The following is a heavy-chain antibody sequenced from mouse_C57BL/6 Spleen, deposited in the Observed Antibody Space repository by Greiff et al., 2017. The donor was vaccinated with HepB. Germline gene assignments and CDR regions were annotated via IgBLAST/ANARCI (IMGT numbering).Heavy chain of an antibody. CDR2: INPSTGGT. CDR3: ARPSYYYGSDWFAY. V-gene: IGHV1-42*01. D-gene: IGHD1-1*01. Sequence: EVQLVESGPELVKPGASVKISCKASGYSFTGYYMNWVKQSPEKSLEWIGEINPSTGGTTYNQKFKAKATLTVDKSSSTAYMQLKSLTSEDSAVYYCARPSYYYGSDWFAYWGQGTLVTVSA. CDR1: GYSFTGYY. J-gene: IGHJ3*01.